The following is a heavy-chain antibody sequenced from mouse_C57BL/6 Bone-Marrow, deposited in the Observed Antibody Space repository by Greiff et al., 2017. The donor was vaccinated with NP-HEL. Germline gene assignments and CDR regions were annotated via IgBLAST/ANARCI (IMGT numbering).Heavy chain of an antibody. Sequence: VQLQQPGAELVKPGASVKLSCKASGYTFTSYWMHWVKQRPGRGLEWIGRIDPNSGGTKYNEKFKRKATLTVYKPSSTAYMLLSSLTSEDSAVYYCARYYDGSYYAMDYWGQGTSVTVSS. CDR1: GYTFTSYW. J-gene: IGHJ4*01. CDR2: IDPNSGGT. D-gene: IGHD2-3*01. CDR3: ARYYDGSYYAMDY. V-gene: IGHV1-72*01.